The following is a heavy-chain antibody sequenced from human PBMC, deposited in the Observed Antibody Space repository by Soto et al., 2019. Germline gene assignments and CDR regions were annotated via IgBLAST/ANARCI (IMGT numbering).Heavy chain of an antibody. J-gene: IGHJ6*02. D-gene: IGHD3-10*02. Sequence: QVQLQESGPGLVKPSGTLSLTCAVSGGSISSSNWWSWVRQPPGKGLEWIGEIYHSGSTNYNPSLKSGVTISVDKSKNQLSLKLSSVTAAATAVYYCASVRGGYYYAMDVWGQGTTVTVSS. CDR1: GGSISSSNW. V-gene: IGHV4-4*02. CDR2: IYHSGST. CDR3: ASVRGGYYYAMDV.